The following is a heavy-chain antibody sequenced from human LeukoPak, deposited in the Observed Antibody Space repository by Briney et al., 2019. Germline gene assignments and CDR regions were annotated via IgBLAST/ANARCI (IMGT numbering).Heavy chain of an antibody. D-gene: IGHD3-3*01. CDR2: ISSSGTTI. Sequence: GGSLRLSCAASGFTFSDYYMSWIRQAPGKGLEWVSYISSSGTTIYYADSVKDRFTISRDNAENSRYLQMNSLRAEDTAVYYCARAKNYDYSLWDVWGQGTTVTVSS. V-gene: IGHV3-11*01. J-gene: IGHJ6*01. CDR3: ARAKNYDYSLWDV. CDR1: GFTFSDYY.